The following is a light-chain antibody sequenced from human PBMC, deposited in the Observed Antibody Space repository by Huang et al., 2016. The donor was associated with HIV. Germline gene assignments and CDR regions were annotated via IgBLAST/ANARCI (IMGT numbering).Light chain of an antibody. CDR3: QQYYSKPLT. Sequence: DIVMTQSPDSLAVSLGERATINCKSSQTISYNKNYLAWYKQKPGKSPKLLIYWASTRESGVPDRFSGSGSGTDFTLTISSLQAEDVAVYYCQQYYSKPLTFGGGTKVEIK. CDR2: WAS. J-gene: IGKJ4*01. CDR1: QTISYNKNY. V-gene: IGKV4-1*01.